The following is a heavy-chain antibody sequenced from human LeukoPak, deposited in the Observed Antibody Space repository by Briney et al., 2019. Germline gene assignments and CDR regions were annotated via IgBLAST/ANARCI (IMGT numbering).Heavy chain of an antibody. Sequence: PGGSLRLSCAASGFTFSSYSMNWVRQAPGKGLEWVSYISSSSSTIYYADSVKGRFTISRDNAKNSLYLQMNSLRAEDTAVYYCARSWGSFTFDYWGQGTLVTVSS. J-gene: IGHJ4*02. CDR2: ISSSSSTI. CDR1: GFTFSSYS. CDR3: ARSWGSFTFDY. V-gene: IGHV3-48*01. D-gene: IGHD3-16*01.